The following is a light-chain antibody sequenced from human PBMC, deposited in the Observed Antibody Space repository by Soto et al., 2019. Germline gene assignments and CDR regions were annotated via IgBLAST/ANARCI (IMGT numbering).Light chain of an antibody. Sequence: IVVTQCPATLSVSPGERATLSCRASQSIXSNFAWYEVKPGQATRLLISGQSTRATGIPARFIGSGSGREFTLTISSLQSEDFAVYYCQQYNNWPTSTFGQGTRLEIK. CDR1: QSIXSN. J-gene: IGKJ5*01. V-gene: IGKV3-15*01. CDR2: GQS. CDR3: QQYNNWPTST.